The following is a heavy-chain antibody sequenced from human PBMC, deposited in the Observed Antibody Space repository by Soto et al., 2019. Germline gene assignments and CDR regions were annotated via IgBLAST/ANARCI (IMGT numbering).Heavy chain of an antibody. J-gene: IGHJ6*02. CDR1: GFTFDDYT. Sequence: PGGSLRLSCAASGFTFDDYTMHWVRRAPGKGLEWVSLISWDGGSTYYADSVKGRFTISRDNSKNSLYLQMNSLRTEDTALYYCAKDIGTTSAYYYYGMDVWGQGTTVTVSS. V-gene: IGHV3-43*01. CDR2: ISWDGGST. CDR3: AKDIGTTSAYYYYGMDV. D-gene: IGHD4-17*01.